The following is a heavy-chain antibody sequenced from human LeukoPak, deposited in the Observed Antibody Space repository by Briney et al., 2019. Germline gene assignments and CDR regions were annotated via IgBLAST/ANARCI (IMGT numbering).Heavy chain of an antibody. V-gene: IGHV4-34*01. D-gene: IGHD3-10*01. CDR1: GGSFSGYY. CDR2: TNHSGSI. J-gene: IGHJ6*03. CDR3: ARRMGRRFGERYYYYHYMDV. Sequence: PSETLSLTCAVYGGSFSGYYWNWIRQPPGKGLEWIGETNHSGSINYNSSLKSRVTISVDTSKNQFSLKLSSVTAADTAMYYRARRMGRRFGERYYYYHYMDVWGKGTTVTISS.